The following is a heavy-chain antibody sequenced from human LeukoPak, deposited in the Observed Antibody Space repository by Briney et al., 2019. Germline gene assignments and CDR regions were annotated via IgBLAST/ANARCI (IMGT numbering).Heavy chain of an antibody. Sequence: PGRSLRLSYAASGFTFSSYGMHWVRQAPGKGLEWVAVIWYDGSNKYYADSVKGRFTISRDDSKNTLYLQMNSLRAEDTAAYYCAKEGLRKLDYWGQGTLVTVSS. J-gene: IGHJ4*02. CDR2: IWYDGSNK. CDR1: GFTFSSYG. V-gene: IGHV3-33*06. CDR3: AKEGLRKLDY. D-gene: IGHD3-16*01.